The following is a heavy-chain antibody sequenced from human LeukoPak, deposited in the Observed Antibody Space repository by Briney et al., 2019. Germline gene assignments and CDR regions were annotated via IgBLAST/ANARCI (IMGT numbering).Heavy chain of an antibody. CDR2: IYHSGST. CDR3: ARVLGYGSGSSTFDY. V-gene: IGHV4-30-2*01. CDR1: GGSISSGGYS. Sequence: PSETLSLTCAVSGGSISSGGYSWSWIRQPPGKGLEWIGYIYHSGSTYYNPSLKSRVTISVDRSKNQFSLKLSSVTAADTAVYYCARVLGYGSGSSTFDYWGQGTLVTVSS. J-gene: IGHJ4*02. D-gene: IGHD3-10*01.